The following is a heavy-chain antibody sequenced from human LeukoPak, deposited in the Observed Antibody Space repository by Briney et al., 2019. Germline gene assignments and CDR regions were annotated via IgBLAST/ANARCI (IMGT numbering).Heavy chain of an antibody. CDR2: IIPIFGTA. CDR3: ARATQYYDFWSGYSNWFDP. J-gene: IGHJ5*02. Sequence: ASVKVSCKASGYTFTTYAMNWVRQAPGQGLEWMGGIIPIFGTANYAQKFQGRVTITADESTSTAYMELSSLRSEDTAVYYCARATQYYDFWSGYSNWFDPWGQGTLVTVSS. CDR1: GYTFTTYA. V-gene: IGHV1-69*13. D-gene: IGHD3-3*01.